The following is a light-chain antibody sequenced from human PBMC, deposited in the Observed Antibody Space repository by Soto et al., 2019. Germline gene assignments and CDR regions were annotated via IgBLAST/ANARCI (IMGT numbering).Light chain of an antibody. J-gene: IGKJ1*01. CDR1: QSVLYSSNNKNY. CDR3: QQYYSTAWT. CDR2: WAS. Sequence: DIVMTQSPDSLAVSLGESATINCRTSQSVLYSSNNKNYLAWYRHKPGQPPKVLIYWASSRESGVPDRFSGSGSGTAFSLTISSLQAGDVGVYYCQQYYSTAWTFGQRTKVEI. V-gene: IGKV4-1*01.